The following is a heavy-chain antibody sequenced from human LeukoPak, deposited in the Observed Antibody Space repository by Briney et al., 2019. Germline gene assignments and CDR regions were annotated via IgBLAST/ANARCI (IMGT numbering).Heavy chain of an antibody. CDR2: ISSKGDTT. J-gene: IGHJ4*02. D-gene: IGHD1-1*01. Sequence: GGSLRLSCAASGFTFSSSGMSWVRQAPGKGLGWVSDISSKGDTTYYADSVKGRFTISRDSSKNTLYLQMNSLRAEDTAVYYCARDGGTGLDYWGQGTLVTVSS. CDR3: ARDGGTGLDY. CDR1: GFTFSSSG. V-gene: IGHV3-23*01.